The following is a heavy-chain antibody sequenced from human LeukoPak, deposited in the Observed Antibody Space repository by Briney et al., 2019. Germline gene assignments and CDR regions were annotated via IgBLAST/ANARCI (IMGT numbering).Heavy chain of an antibody. V-gene: IGHV1-69*10. CDR1: GCTFSSYA. CDR2: IIPILGIA. CDR3: ARAYCSSTSCLPDHDAFDI. J-gene: IGHJ3*02. Sequence: SVKVSCKASGCTFSSYAISWVRQAPGQGLEWMGRIIPILGIANYAQKFQGRVTITADKSTSTAYMELSSLRSEDTAVYYCARAYCSSTSCLPDHDAFDIWGQGTMVTVSS. D-gene: IGHD2-2*01.